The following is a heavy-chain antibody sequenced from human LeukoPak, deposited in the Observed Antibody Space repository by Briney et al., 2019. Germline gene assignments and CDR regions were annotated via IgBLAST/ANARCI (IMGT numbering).Heavy chain of an antibody. D-gene: IGHD3-3*01. CDR1: GGSFSGYY. Sequence: PSETLSLTCAVYGGSFSGYYWSWIRQPPGKGLEWIGEINHSGSTNYNPSLKSRVTISVDTSKNQSSPKLSSVTAADTAVYYCARGPANYDFWSGYYHYYYYMDVWGKGTTVTVSS. CDR2: INHSGST. V-gene: IGHV4-34*01. J-gene: IGHJ6*03. CDR3: ARGPANYDFWSGYYHYYYYMDV.